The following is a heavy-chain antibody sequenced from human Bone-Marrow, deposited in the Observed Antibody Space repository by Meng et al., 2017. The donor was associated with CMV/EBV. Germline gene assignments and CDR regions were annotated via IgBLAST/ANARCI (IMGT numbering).Heavy chain of an antibody. J-gene: IGHJ5*01. Sequence: GESLKISCAASGFSFSDYYMSWIRQAPGKGLERVSYVSNSGRTKYYADSVQGRFTVSRDNAKNSLYLQMSSLRAEDTAVYYCARDLRIGACSGDTCYRVLDSWGQGTLVTVSS. V-gene: IGHV3-11*04. CDR2: VSNSGRTK. CDR3: ARDLRIGACSGDTCYRVLDS. CDR1: GFSFSDYY. D-gene: IGHD2-15*01.